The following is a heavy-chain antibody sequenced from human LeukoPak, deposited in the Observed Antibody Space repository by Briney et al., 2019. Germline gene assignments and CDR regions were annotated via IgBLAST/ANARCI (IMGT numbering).Heavy chain of an antibody. CDR2: ISSSGSTI. J-gene: IGHJ6*02. CDR3: ARDRGYSSSWLRPPYYYYGMDV. V-gene: IGHV3-11*01. Sequence: PGGSLRLSCAASGFTFSDYYMSWIRQAPGKGLEWVSYISSSGSTIYYADSVKGRFTISRDNAKNSLYLQMNSLRAEDTAVYYCARDRGYSSSWLRPPYYYYGMDVWGQGTTVTVSS. CDR1: GFTFSDYY. D-gene: IGHD6-13*01.